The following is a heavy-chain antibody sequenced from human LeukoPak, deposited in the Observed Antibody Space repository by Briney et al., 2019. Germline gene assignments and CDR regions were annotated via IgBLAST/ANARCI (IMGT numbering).Heavy chain of an antibody. CDR3: ATGVTFNPHAFDI. Sequence: ASVKVSCKVSGYTLTELSMHWVRQAPGKGLEWMGGFDPEDGETIYAQKFRGRVTMTEDTSTDTAYMELSSLRSEDTAVYYCATGVTFNPHAFDIWGQGTMVTVSS. D-gene: IGHD2-21*02. CDR2: FDPEDGET. CDR1: GYTLTELS. J-gene: IGHJ3*02. V-gene: IGHV1-24*01.